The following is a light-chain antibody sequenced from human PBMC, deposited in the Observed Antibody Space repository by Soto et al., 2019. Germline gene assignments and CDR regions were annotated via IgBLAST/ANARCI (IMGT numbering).Light chain of an antibody. J-gene: IGKJ1*01. CDR2: DAS. CDR3: QQYNSYSPST. Sequence: DIQMTQSPSTLSASVGDRVTITCRASQRISSWLAWYQQKPGKAPKLLIYDASSLESGGPSRFSGSGSGTEFTLPISSLQPDDFATNYCQQYNSYSPSTFGQGTKVEIK. CDR1: QRISSW. V-gene: IGKV1-5*01.